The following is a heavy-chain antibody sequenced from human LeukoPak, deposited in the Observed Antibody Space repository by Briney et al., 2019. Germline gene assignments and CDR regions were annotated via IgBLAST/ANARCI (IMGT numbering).Heavy chain of an antibody. D-gene: IGHD6-19*01. J-gene: IGHJ6*03. CDR3: ARGQAQQWLVSPWNYYYMDV. CDR2: INSDGSST. V-gene: IGHV3-74*01. Sequence: PGGSLRLSCAASGFTFGSYWMHWVRQAPGKGLVWVSRINSDGSSTSYADSVKGRFTISRDNAKNTLYLQMNSLRAEDTAVYYCARGQAQQWLVSPWNYYYMDVWGKGTTVTISS. CDR1: GFTFGSYW.